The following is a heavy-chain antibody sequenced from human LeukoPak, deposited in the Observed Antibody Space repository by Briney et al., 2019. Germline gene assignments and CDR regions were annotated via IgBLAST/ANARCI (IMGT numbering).Heavy chain of an antibody. CDR2: INPNSGGT. D-gene: IGHD5-24*01. V-gene: IGHV1-2*02. CDR1: GYTFTGYY. Sequence: ASVKVSCKASGYTFTGYYMHWVRQAPGQGLEWMGWINPNSGGTNYAQKFQGRVTMTRDTSISTAYMELRSLRSDDTAVYYCARVRDGYNDAYDIWGQGTMVTVTS. CDR3: ARVRDGYNDAYDI. J-gene: IGHJ3*02.